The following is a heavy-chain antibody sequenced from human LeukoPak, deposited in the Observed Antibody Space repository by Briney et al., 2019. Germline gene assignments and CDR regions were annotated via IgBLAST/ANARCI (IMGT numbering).Heavy chain of an antibody. V-gene: IGHV3-23*01. CDR3: AIGLIKGHYPGSCFFDP. D-gene: IGHD2-2*01. J-gene: IGHJ5*02. Sequence: AGSLRLSCAASGFSFSAYTISVRSAPGRGGEWVSTFGGRPDTTPYADYVTGRFPISVSDSKYTVLFPMNSLTVEDAAVSYFAIGLIKGHYPGSCFFDPWGRGALVSVSS. CDR2: FGGRPDTT. CDR1: GFSFSAYT.